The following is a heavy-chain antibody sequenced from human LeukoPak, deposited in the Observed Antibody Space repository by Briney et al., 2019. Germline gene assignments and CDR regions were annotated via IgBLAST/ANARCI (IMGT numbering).Heavy chain of an antibody. CDR1: GYTFTSYD. D-gene: IGHD3-22*01. Sequence: ASVKVSCXASGYTFTSYDINWVRQATGQGLEWMGWMNPNSGNTGYAQKFQGRVTMTGNTSISTAYMELSSLRSEDTAVYYCARVETVDSSGYNRDDAFDIWGQGTMVTVSS. CDR2: MNPNSGNT. J-gene: IGHJ3*02. CDR3: ARVETVDSSGYNRDDAFDI. V-gene: IGHV1-8*01.